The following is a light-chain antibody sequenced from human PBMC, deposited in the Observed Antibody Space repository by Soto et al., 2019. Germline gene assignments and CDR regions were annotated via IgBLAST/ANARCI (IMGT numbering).Light chain of an antibody. V-gene: IGKV1-5*01. CDR1: QSISSW. J-gene: IGKJ1*01. Sequence: DIQMTQSPSTLSASVGDRVTITCRASQSISSWLAWYQQKPGKAPKLLIYDASSLESGVPSRFSGSGSGTEFTLTISSPQPDDFATYYCQQYNSYSPATFGQGTKVEIK. CDR2: DAS. CDR3: QQYNSYSPAT.